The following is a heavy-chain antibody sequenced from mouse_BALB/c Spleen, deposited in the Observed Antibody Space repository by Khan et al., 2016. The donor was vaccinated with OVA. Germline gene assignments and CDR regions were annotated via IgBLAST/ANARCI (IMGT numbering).Heavy chain of an antibody. Sequence: QVQLQQPGAELARPGASVKMSCKASGYTFTSYTMHWVKQRPGQGLEWIGYINPSNDYTNYNQKFKDKATLTADKSSSTAYMQLSSLTSEDSAVYACTSEGAYCGKDGASFAYWDQGTLVTVSA. V-gene: IGHV1-4*01. CDR1: GYTFTSYT. CDR3: TSEGAYCGKDGASFAY. CDR2: INPSNDYT. J-gene: IGHJ3*01. D-gene: IGHD2-10*01.